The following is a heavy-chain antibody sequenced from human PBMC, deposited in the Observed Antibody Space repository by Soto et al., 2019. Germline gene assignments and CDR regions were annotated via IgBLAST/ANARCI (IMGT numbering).Heavy chain of an antibody. Sequence: SETLSLTCTVSGGSISSYYWSWIRQPPGKGLEWIGYIYYSGGTNYNPSLKSRVTISVDTSKNQFSLKLSSVTAADTAVYYCARDRVAVAGRWWFDPWGQGTLVTVSS. CDR2: IYYSGGT. D-gene: IGHD6-19*01. J-gene: IGHJ5*02. CDR3: ARDRVAVAGRWWFDP. CDR1: GGSISSYY. V-gene: IGHV4-59*01.